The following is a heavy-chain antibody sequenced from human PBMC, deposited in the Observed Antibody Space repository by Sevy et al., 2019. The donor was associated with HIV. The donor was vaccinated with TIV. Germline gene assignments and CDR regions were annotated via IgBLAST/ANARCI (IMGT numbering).Heavy chain of an antibody. J-gene: IGHJ4*02. D-gene: IGHD2-15*01. V-gene: IGHV1-24*01. CDR1: GYTVTELS. Sequence: ASVKVSYKVSGYTVTELSMHWVRQAPGKGLEWMGGFDPEDGETIYAQKFQGRITMTEDTPTDTAYMELNGLRSEDTAVYYCAAVIRPGYCSGGSCSGFWGQGTLVTVSS. CDR3: AAVIRPGYCSGGSCSGF. CDR2: FDPEDGET.